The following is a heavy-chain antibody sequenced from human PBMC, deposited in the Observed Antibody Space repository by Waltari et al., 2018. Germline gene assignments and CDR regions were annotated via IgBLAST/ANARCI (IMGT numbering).Heavy chain of an antibody. CDR3: ARDGSLGNSNYVV. V-gene: IGHV1-69*04. CDR1: GGTFSSYA. J-gene: IGHJ4*02. D-gene: IGHD4-4*01. CDR2: SIPILGIA. Sequence: QVQLVQPGAEVKKPGSSVKVSCKASGGTFSSYAISWVRRAPGQGLEWMGGSIPILGIANYAQTFQGRVTITADESTSTAYMELSSLRSEDTAVYYCARDGSLGNSNYVVWGQGTLVTVSS.